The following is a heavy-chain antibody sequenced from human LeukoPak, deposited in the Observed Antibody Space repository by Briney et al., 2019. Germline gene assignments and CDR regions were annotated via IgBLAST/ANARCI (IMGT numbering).Heavy chain of an antibody. CDR1: GYSFTSYW. CDR2: IYPGDSDT. V-gene: IGHV5-51*01. Sequence: PGESLKISCKGSGYSFTSYWIGWVRQMPGKGLEWMGVIYPGDSDTRYSPSFQGQVTISADKSISTAYLQWSSLKASDTAMYYCARQGCGGDCYAMWFDPWGQGTLVTVSS. D-gene: IGHD2-21*02. J-gene: IGHJ5*02. CDR3: ARQGCGGDCYAMWFDP.